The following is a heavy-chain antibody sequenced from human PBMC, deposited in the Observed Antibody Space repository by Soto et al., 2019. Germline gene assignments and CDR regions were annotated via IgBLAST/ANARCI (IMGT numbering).Heavy chain of an antibody. CDR1: GYTFTSYD. D-gene: IGHD3-3*01. J-gene: IGHJ5*02. V-gene: IGHV1-8*01. CDR3: ARGSNYDFWSGYYTSWFDP. CDR2: MNPNSGNT. Sequence: ASVKVSCKASGYTFTSYDINWVRQATGQGLEWMGWMNPNSGNTGYAQKFQGRVTMTRNTSISTAYMGLSSLRSEDTAVYYCARGSNYDFWSGYYTSWFDPWGQGTLVTVSS.